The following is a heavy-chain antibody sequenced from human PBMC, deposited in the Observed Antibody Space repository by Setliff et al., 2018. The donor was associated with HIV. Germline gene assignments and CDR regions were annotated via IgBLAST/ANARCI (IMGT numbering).Heavy chain of an antibody. CDR3: TRSPEASGWYAYYYYYMDV. J-gene: IGHJ6*03. V-gene: IGHV4-39*01. CDR2: IYYSGST. Sequence: SETLSLTCTVSGGSISSSSSYWGRIRQSPGKGLEWIGSIYYSGSTYYNPSLKSRVTISVDTSKDQFSLRLSSVTAADTAVYYCTRSPEASGWYAYYYYYMDVWGKGTTVTVSS. D-gene: IGHD6-19*01. CDR1: GGSISSSSSY.